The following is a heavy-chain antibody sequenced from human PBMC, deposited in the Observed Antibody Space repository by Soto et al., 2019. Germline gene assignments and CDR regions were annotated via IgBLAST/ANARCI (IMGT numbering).Heavy chain of an antibody. Sequence: QVQLVQSGAEVKKPGASVKVSCKASGYTFTSYTVHWVRQAPGQRLEWMGWINAGNGNTEYSQKFQGRVTITRDTSAGTAHMELSSLRSEDTAVYYCARGGYSSSSYYYYAMDVWDQGTTVTVSS. CDR2: INAGNGNT. J-gene: IGHJ6*02. V-gene: IGHV1-3*01. CDR3: ARGGYSSSSYYYYAMDV. D-gene: IGHD6-6*01. CDR1: GYTFTSYT.